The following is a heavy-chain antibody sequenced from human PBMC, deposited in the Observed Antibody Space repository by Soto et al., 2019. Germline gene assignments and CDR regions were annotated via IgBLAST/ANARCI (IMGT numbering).Heavy chain of an antibody. CDR3: PRDFGASYSKPKTTSNYY. D-gene: IGHD4-4*01. Sequence: VHLAQSGAEVKKPGASVTISCRASGYTFTSYYIHWVRQAPGQGLEWMGVMNPNSGSITYAQKFEGRFAMSWDTTTPTGYLELSGHSADDPAVYFFPRDFGASYSKPKTTSNYY. V-gene: IGHV1-46*01. CDR1: GYTFTSYY. J-gene: IGHJ6*01. CDR2: MNPNSGSI.